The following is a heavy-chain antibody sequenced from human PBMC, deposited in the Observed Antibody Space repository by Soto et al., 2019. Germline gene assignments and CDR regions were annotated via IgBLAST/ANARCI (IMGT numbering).Heavy chain of an antibody. J-gene: IGHJ4*02. V-gene: IGHV3-30*18. Sequence: QVQLVESGGGVVQPGRSLRLSCAASGLTFSIYGMHWVRQARGKGLEWVAVISNDGSTKYYADSVKGRFTISRDNSMNTLYLQMNSLRAEDTAVYYCEKDREDTAMIFDYWGQGTLVTVSS. CDR3: EKDREDTAMIFDY. D-gene: IGHD5-18*01. CDR1: GLTFSIYG. CDR2: ISNDGSTK.